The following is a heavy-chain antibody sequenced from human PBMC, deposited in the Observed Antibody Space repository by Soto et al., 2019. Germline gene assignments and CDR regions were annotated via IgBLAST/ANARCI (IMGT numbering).Heavy chain of an antibody. D-gene: IGHD4-17*01. J-gene: IGHJ4*02. CDR2: ISWHGGSI. CDR3: AKDIGPTVTTRDDYFDY. Sequence: DVQLVEFGGGLVQPGTSLRLSCTAFGFSFDDYGMHWVRQAPGKGLEWVSGISWHGGSIVYADSVKGRFTISRDNAKNSLYLQMNSLRTEDTAFYYCAKDIGPTVTTRDDYFDYWGRGTLVTVSS. CDR1: GFSFDDYG. V-gene: IGHV3-9*01.